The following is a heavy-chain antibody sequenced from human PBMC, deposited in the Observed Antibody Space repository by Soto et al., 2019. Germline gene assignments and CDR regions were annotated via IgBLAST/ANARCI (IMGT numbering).Heavy chain of an antibody. CDR2: ISSSSSTI. J-gene: IGHJ4*02. V-gene: IGHV3-48*01. Sequence: EVQVVESGGGLEQPGGSLRLSCAASGFTFSSYSMNWVRQAPGKGLEWVSYISSSSSTIYYADSVKGRFTISRDNAKNSLYLQMNSLRAEDTAVHYCARIGRLRWGDYWGQGTLVTVSS. D-gene: IGHD4-17*01. CDR3: ARIGRLRWGDY. CDR1: GFTFSSYS.